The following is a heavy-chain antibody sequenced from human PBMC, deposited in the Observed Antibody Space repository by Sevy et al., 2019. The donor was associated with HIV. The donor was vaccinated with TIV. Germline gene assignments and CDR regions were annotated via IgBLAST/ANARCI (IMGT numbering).Heavy chain of an antibody. D-gene: IGHD6-13*01. Sequence: GGSLRLSCAASGFAFSSHAMHWVRQAPGKGLEWVAVISYEGTETFYAASVEGRFTISRDNSKSMLSLQINSLRPEDTAVYYCARDGGYSIKWYPPYWGHGTLVTVSS. CDR3: ARDGGYSIKWYPPY. V-gene: IGHV3-30-3*01. J-gene: IGHJ4*01. CDR2: ISYEGTET. CDR1: GFAFSSHA.